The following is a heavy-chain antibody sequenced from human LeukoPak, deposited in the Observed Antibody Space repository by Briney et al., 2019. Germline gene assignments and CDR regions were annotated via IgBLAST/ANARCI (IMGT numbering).Heavy chain of an antibody. CDR1: GGSITRSGYY. CDR3: VRDSSYFLVDY. D-gene: IGHD2-15*01. V-gene: IGHV4-39*07. J-gene: IGHJ4*02. CDR2: IDSNGNT. Sequence: PSETLSLTCTVSGGSITRSGYYWGWIRQSPGTGLEWMGSIDSNGNTYYNPSLKSRITISADTSKNQFSLMLRSVTAADTAVYYCVRDSSYFLVDYWGQGTLVTVSS.